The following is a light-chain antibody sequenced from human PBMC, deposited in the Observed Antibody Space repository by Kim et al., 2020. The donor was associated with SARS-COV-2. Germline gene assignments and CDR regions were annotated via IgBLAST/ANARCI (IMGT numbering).Light chain of an antibody. Sequence: QPVLTQSPSASASLGASVKLTCTLSSGHSSYAIAWHQQEPEKGPRYLMKVNSDGSQSKGDGIPDRFSGSSSGAERYLTISSLQSEDEADYYCQTWGTGIRVFGGGTKLTVL. V-gene: IGLV4-69*01. CDR1: SGHSSYA. CDR3: QTWGTGIRV. J-gene: IGLJ3*02. CDR2: VNSDGSQ.